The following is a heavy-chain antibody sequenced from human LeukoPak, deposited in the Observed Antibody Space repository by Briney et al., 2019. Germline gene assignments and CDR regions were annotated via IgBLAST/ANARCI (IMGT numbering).Heavy chain of an antibody. CDR3: ARVPWLIYYYYMDV. V-gene: IGHV3-7*01. J-gene: IGHJ6*03. Sequence: GGSLRLSCAASGFTFSSYWMSWVRQAPGKGLEWVANIKQDGSEKYYVDSVKGRFTISRDNAKNSLYLQMNSLRAEDTAVYYCARVPWLIYYYYMDVWGKGTTVTVSS. CDR1: GFTFSSYW. D-gene: IGHD5-18*01. CDR2: IKQDGSEK.